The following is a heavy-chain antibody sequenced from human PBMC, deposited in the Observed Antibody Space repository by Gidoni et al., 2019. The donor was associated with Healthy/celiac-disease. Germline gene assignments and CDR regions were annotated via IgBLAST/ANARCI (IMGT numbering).Heavy chain of an antibody. D-gene: IGHD2-15*01. CDR1: GFSLSTSGVG. Sequence: QITLKESGPTLVKPTQTLTLTCTFSGFSLSTSGVGVGWIRQPPGKALEWLALIYWDDDKRYSPSLKSRLTITKDTSKNQVVLTMTNMDPVDTATYYCAHAFVPYCSGGSCYSGAFDIWGQGTMVTVSS. J-gene: IGHJ3*02. V-gene: IGHV2-5*02. CDR3: AHAFVPYCSGGSCYSGAFDI. CDR2: IYWDDDK.